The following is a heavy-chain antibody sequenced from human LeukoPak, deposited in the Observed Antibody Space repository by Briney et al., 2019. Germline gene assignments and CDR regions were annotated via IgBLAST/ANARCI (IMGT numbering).Heavy chain of an antibody. CDR2: IIPIFGTA. J-gene: IGHJ5*02. CDR3: ARALDYYGSGSYYNWDNWFDP. V-gene: IGHV1-69*13. D-gene: IGHD3-10*01. CDR1: GGTFSSYA. Sequence: SVKASCKASGGTFSSYAISWVRQAPGQGLEWMGGIIPIFGTANYAQKFQGRVTITADESTSTAYMELSSLRSEDTAVYYCARALDYYGSGSYYNWDNWFDPWGQGTLVTVSS.